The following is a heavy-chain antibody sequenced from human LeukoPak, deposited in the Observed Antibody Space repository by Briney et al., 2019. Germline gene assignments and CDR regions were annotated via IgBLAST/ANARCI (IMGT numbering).Heavy chain of an antibody. Sequence: GGSLRLSCVMSGFAFNSEPMNWVRQAPGKGLDWIAHIRSDSKTIVYADSVKGRFTISRDNAKNSLSLQMNSLRAEDTAVYFCARDYDWAFDYWGQGILVTVAS. CDR3: ARDYDWAFDY. J-gene: IGHJ4*02. CDR1: GFAFNSEP. D-gene: IGHD3-16*01. CDR2: IRSDSKTI. V-gene: IGHV3-48*01.